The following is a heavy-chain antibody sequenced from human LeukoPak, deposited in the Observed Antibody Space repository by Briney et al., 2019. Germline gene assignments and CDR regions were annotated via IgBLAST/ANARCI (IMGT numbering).Heavy chain of an antibody. Sequence: GASVKVSCKVSGYTLTELSMHWVRQAPGKGLEWMGGFDPEDGETIYAQKFQGRVTMTEDTSTDTAYMELSSLRSEDTAVYYCATDKGHDFWSPEGFDPWAREPWSPSPQ. CDR1: GYTLTELS. CDR3: ATDKGHDFWSPEGFDP. D-gene: IGHD3-3*01. J-gene: IGHJ5*02. CDR2: FDPEDGET. V-gene: IGHV1-24*01.